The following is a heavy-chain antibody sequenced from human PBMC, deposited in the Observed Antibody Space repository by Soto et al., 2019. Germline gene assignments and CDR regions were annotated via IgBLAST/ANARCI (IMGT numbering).Heavy chain of an antibody. D-gene: IGHD6-13*01. CDR3: ARDFVAAAGTSVDY. CDR1: GGTFSSYT. CDR2: IIPILGIA. Sequence: GASVKVACKASGGTFSSYTISWVRQAPGQGLEWMGRIIPILGIANYAQKFQGRVTITAGKSTSTAYMELSSLRSEDTAVYYCARDFVAAAGTSVDYWGQGTLVTVSS. J-gene: IGHJ4*02. V-gene: IGHV1-69*04.